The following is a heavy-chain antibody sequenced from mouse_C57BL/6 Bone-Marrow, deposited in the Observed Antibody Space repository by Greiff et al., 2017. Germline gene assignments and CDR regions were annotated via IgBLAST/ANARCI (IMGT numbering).Heavy chain of an antibody. J-gene: IGHJ1*03. CDR1: GFSLTSYG. CDR2: IWSGGST. V-gene: IGHV2-2*01. Sequence: VKLVESGPGLVQPSQSLSITCTVSGFSLTSYGVHWVRQSPGKGLEWLGVIWSGGSTDYNAAFISRLSISKDNSKSQVFFKMNSLQADDTAIYYWATAYYGSSYNWYFDVWGTGTTVTVSS. CDR3: ATAYYGSSYNWYFDV. D-gene: IGHD1-1*01.